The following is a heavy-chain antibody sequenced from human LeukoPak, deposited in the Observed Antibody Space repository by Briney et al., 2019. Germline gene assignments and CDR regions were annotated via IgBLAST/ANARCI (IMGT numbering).Heavy chain of an antibody. D-gene: IGHD1-26*01. CDR1: GYTFTSYD. V-gene: IGHV1-8*01. CDR3: ARDVGIGWELLTMNWFDP. Sequence: ASVKVSCKASGYTFTSYDINWVRQATGQGLEWMGWMNPNSGNTGYAQKFQGRVTMTRDTSISTAYMELSRLRSDDTAVYYCARDVGIGWELLTMNWFDPWGQGTLVTVSS. J-gene: IGHJ5*02. CDR2: MNPNSGNT.